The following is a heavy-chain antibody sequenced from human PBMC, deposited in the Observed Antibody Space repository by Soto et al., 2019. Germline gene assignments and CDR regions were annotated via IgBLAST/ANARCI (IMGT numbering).Heavy chain of an antibody. J-gene: IGHJ4*02. CDR2: ISSGSSTM. D-gene: IGHD3-10*01. V-gene: IGHV3-48*01. CDR1: GFTFSSYS. CDR3: ARDVRYYGSGSYYNPFDY. Sequence: HPGGSLRLSCAASGFTFSSYSMNWVRQAPGKGLEWVSYISSGSSTMYYADSVKGRFTISRDNAKNSLYLQMNSLRAEDTAVYYCARDVRYYGSGSYYNPFDYWGQGTLVTVSS.